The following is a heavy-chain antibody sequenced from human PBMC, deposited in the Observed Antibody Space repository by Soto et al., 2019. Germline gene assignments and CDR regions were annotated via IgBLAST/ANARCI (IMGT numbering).Heavy chain of an antibody. Sequence: SETLSLTCAVYGGSFSCYYWSWIRQPPGKGLEWIGEINHSGSTNYNPSLKSRVTISVDTSKNQFSLKLSSVTAADTAVYYCAXGRRGSAYSRSWGAFDIWGQGTMVTVSS. CDR2: INHSGST. V-gene: IGHV4-34*01. CDR1: GGSFSCYY. J-gene: IGHJ3*02. CDR3: AXGRRGSAYSRSWGAFDI. D-gene: IGHD6-6*01.